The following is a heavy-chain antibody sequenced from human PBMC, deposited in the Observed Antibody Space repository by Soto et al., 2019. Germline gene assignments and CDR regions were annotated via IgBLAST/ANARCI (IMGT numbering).Heavy chain of an antibody. Sequence: PGGSLRLSCAASEFTFSIYAMHWVRQAPGKGLEWVAVISYDGSKTYHADSVKGRFTISRDNSKNTLYLQMNSLRVEDTALYYCARDRETSGWFDPWGQGTLVTVSS. CDR3: ARDRETSGWFDP. CDR1: EFTFSIYA. J-gene: IGHJ5*02. V-gene: IGHV3-30-3*01. CDR2: ISYDGSKT.